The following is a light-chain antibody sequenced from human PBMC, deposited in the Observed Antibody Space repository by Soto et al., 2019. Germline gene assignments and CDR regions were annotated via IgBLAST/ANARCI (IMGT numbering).Light chain of an antibody. CDR2: GES. CDR1: QSVSSSY. V-gene: IGKV3-20*01. Sequence: EIVLTQSPGTLSFSPGERATLSCRASQSVSSSYLGCYQQKPGQAPRLLIYGESSRATGIPDRLSGSGSGTDLNLTISRLEPEDFAVYYCQQYGSSPITCGQGTRLEIK. CDR3: QQYGSSPIT. J-gene: IGKJ5*01.